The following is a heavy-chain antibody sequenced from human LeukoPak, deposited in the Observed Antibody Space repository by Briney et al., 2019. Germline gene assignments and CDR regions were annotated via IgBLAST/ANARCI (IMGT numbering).Heavy chain of an antibody. CDR1: GFTFSSYA. CDR3: ARGLTHYYGSGSPLYNWFDP. J-gene: IGHJ5*02. D-gene: IGHD3-10*01. Sequence: GGSLRLSCAASGFTFSSYAMHWVRQAPGKGLEYVSAISSNGGSTHYANSVKGRFTISRDSSKNTLYLQMGSLRAEDMAVYYCARGLTHYYGSGSPLYNWFDPWGQGTLVTVSS. V-gene: IGHV3-64*01. CDR2: ISSNGGST.